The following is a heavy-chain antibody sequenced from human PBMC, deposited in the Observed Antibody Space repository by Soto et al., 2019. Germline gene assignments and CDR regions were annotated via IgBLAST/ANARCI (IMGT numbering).Heavy chain of an antibody. CDR1: GFTFSSYA. Sequence: EVQLLESGGGLVQPGGSLRLSCAASGFTFSSYAMSWVRQAPGKGLEWVSAISGSGGSTYYADSVKGRFTLSRDNSKNTLYLQMNSMRAEDTAVYYCAREGGWPHNFDYWGQGTLVTVSS. CDR2: ISGSGGST. J-gene: IGHJ4*02. V-gene: IGHV3-23*01. D-gene: IGHD6-19*01. CDR3: AREGGWPHNFDY.